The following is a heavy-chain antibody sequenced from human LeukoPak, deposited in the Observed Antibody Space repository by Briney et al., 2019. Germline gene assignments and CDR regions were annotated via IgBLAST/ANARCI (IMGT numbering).Heavy chain of an antibody. J-gene: IGHJ5*02. D-gene: IGHD2-15*01. V-gene: IGHV1-69-2*01. Sequence: ASVKISCKASGYTLTDYYMHWVRQALGKGLEWMGRADPEDGEAIYAAKFQGRVTITADTSIDTVYMELSRLRSEDTAVYYCVTPTREKTVAAVYLSWGQGTQATVSS. CDR2: ADPEDGEA. CDR3: VTPTREKTVAAVYLS. CDR1: GYTLTDYY.